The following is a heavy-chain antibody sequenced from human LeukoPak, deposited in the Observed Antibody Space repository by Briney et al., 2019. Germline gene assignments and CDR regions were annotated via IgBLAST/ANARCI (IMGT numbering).Heavy chain of an antibody. Sequence: SETLSLTCVVSGYSISSGYYWGWIRQPPGKGLEWIGSIYHSGSTYYNPSLKSRVTISVDTSKNQFSLKLSSVTAADTAVYYCARDPGDCSNGVCYLFDYWGQGTLVTVSS. D-gene: IGHD2-8*01. CDR1: GYSISSGYY. CDR3: ARDPGDCSNGVCYLFDY. CDR2: IYHSGST. J-gene: IGHJ4*02. V-gene: IGHV4-38-2*02.